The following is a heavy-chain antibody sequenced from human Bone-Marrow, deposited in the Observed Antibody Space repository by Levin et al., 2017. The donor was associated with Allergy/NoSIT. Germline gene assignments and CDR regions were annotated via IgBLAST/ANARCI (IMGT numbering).Heavy chain of an antibody. CDR3: AGRTFHSDRGGYYFDY. CDR1: GGPIRSAGYY. Sequence: SETLSLTCTVSGGPIRSAGYYWGWIRRHPGKGLEWIGYIYYSGSTYYNTSLKSRVTISVDSSKNQFSLKLTSLTAADTAVYYCAGRTFHSDRGGYYFDYWGQGTLATVSS. CDR2: IYYSGST. V-gene: IGHV4-31*03. D-gene: IGHD3-22*01. J-gene: IGHJ4*02.